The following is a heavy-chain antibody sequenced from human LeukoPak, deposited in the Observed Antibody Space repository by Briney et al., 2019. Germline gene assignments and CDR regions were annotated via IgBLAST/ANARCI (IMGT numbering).Heavy chain of an antibody. CDR2: IIPIFGTA. CDR1: GGTFSSYA. J-gene: IGHJ1*01. V-gene: IGHV1-69*05. Sequence: SXKVSCKASGGTFSSYAISWVRQAPGQGLEWMGRIIPIFGTANYAQKFQDRVTITTDESTSTAYMELSSLRSEDTAVYYCARGYCSSTSCYLPEYFQHWGQGTLVTVSS. D-gene: IGHD2-2*01. CDR3: ARGYCSSTSCYLPEYFQH.